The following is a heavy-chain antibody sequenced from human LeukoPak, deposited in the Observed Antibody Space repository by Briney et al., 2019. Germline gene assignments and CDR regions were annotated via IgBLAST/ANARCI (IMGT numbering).Heavy chain of an antibody. CDR2: ISSSGSTI. V-gene: IGHV3-48*03. J-gene: IGHJ5*02. Sequence: GGSLRLSCAASGFTFSSYEMNWVRQAPGKGLEWVSYISSSGSTIYYADSVKGRFTISRDNAKNSLYLQMNSLRAEDTAVYYCASDSEGVIGTAYWFDTWGQGTLVTVSS. D-gene: IGHD1-7*01. CDR3: ASDSEGVIGTAYWFDT. CDR1: GFTFSSYE.